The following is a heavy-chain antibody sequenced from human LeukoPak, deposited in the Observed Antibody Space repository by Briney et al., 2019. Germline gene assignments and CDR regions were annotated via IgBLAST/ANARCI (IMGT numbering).Heavy chain of an antibody. J-gene: IGHJ4*02. CDR1: GFTFDDYG. CDR2: INWNGGST. D-gene: IGHD3-22*01. CDR3: ARVGPHYYDSSGYYPPDY. V-gene: IGHV3-20*04. Sequence: GGSLRLSCAASGFTFDDYGMSWVRQAPGKGLEWASGINWNGGSTGYADSVKGRFTISRDNAKNSLYLQMNSLRAEDTALYYCARVGPHYYDSSGYYPPDYWGQGTLVTVSS.